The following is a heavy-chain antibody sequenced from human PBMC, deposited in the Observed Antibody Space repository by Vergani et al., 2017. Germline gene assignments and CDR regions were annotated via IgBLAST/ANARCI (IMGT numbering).Heavy chain of an antibody. CDR2: INSDGSST. CDR3: ARGVGATAYFDY. D-gene: IGHD1-26*01. V-gene: IGHV3-74*02. CDR1: GFTFSSYW. Sequence: VQLVESGGGLVQPGGSLRLSCAASGFTFSSYWMHWVRQAPGKGLVWVSRINSDGSSTSYADSVKGRFTISRDNAKNTLYLQMNSLRTEDTAVYYCARGVGATAYFDYWGQGTLVTVSS. J-gene: IGHJ4*02.